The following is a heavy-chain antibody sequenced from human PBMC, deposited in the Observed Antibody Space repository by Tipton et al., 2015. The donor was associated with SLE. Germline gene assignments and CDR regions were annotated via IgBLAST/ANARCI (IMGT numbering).Heavy chain of an antibody. V-gene: IGHV4-61*09. CDR2: IHTSGTT. CDR3: ARVDRRTWTPFEY. Sequence: TLSLTCAVSGGSISSGSYFWNWIRQPAGKELEWIGHIHTSGTTNYNPSLKSRVSISVDTSKNQFSLKLSSVTAADTAVYYCARVDRRTWTPFEYWGQGILVTVSS. J-gene: IGHJ4*02. CDR1: GGSISSGSYF. D-gene: IGHD1-1*01.